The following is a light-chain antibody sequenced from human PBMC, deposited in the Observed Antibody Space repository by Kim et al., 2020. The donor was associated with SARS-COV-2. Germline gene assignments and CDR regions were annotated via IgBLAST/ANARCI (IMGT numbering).Light chain of an antibody. CDR1: STNIGAGFD. CDR2: ANN. V-gene: IGLV1-40*01. J-gene: IGLJ7*01. CDR3: QSYDSSMNAAV. Sequence: QSVLTQPPSVSGSPGQKITISCTGSSTNIGAGFDVHWYQQLPGTAPKLLIFANNNRPSGVPDRFSGSKSGTSASLAITGLQAEDEADYYCQSYDSSMNAAVFGRGTQVTVL.